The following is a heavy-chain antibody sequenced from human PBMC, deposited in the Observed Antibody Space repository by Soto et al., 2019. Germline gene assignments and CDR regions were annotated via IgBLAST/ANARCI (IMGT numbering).Heavy chain of an antibody. J-gene: IGHJ4*02. CDR3: AKTPSSSWFYYFDY. CDR1: GFTFSSYA. V-gene: IGHV3-23*01. Sequence: PGGSLRLSCAASGFTFSSYAMSWVRQAPGKGLEWVSAISGSGGSTYYADPVKGRFTISRDNSKNTLYLQMNSLRAEDTAVYYCAKTPSSSWFYYFDYWGQGTLVTVSS. CDR2: ISGSGGST. D-gene: IGHD6-13*01.